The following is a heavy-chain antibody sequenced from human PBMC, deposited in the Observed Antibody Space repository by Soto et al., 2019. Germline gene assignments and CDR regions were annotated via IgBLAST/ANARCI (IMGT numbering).Heavy chain of an antibody. V-gene: IGHV3-23*01. J-gene: IGHJ4*02. Sequence: GGSLRLSCEASGFTLRNYAMTWTRQAPGKGLEWVSLISANDVGTYYAESVKTRFTISTDQSRNTVYLQMDSLRADDTAIYYCAKAKNDYNWDNRPPFDYWGQGTLVTVSS. CDR2: ISANDVGT. D-gene: IGHD1-20*01. CDR1: GFTLRNYA. CDR3: AKAKNDYNWDNRPPFDY.